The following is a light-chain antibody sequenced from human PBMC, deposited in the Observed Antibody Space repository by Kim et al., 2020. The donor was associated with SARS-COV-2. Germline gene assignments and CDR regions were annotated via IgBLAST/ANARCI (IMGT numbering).Light chain of an antibody. V-gene: IGKV3-15*01. CDR3: QQYNKWPLT. Sequence: VSQGESATLSCRASQSVSSNLAWYQQKPGQAPRLLIYGASTRATGIPARFSGSGSGTEFTLTISSLQSEDFAVYYCQQYNKWPLTFGGGTKVDIK. CDR2: GAS. J-gene: IGKJ4*01. CDR1: QSVSSN.